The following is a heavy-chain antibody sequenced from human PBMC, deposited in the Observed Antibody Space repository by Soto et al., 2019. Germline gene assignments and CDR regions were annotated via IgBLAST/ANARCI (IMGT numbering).Heavy chain of an antibody. CDR1: GYNFDTYW. Sequence: GESLKISCNGSGYNFDTYWIGWVRQMPGKGLEWIGIIYGGDSDTRYNPSFQGQVTMSADKSLSTAYLQWSSLKASDTAIYFCARWAYVDEQFDPWGQGTLVTVSS. CDR2: IYGGDSDT. J-gene: IGHJ5*02. CDR3: ARWAYVDEQFDP. D-gene: IGHD3-16*01. V-gene: IGHV5-51*01.